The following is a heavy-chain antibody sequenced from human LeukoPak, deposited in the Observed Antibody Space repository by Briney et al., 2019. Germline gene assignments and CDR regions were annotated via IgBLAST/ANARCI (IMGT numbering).Heavy chain of an antibody. CDR3: AADLPGGAMFDP. Sequence: SVKVSCKASGFTFSSSTIQWVRQARGQRLEWMGWIVVGSGNTNYAQNFQERVTITRDMPTSTAYMEVSSLRSEDTAVYYCAADLPGGAMFDPWGQGTLVTASS. J-gene: IGHJ5*02. CDR2: IVVGSGNT. D-gene: IGHD3-16*01. CDR1: GFTFSSST. V-gene: IGHV1-58*02.